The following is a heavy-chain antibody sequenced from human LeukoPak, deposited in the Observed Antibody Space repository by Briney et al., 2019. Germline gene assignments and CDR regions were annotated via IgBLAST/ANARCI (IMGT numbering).Heavy chain of an antibody. CDR2: IYPGDSDT. J-gene: IGHJ4*02. V-gene: IGHV5-51*01. Sequence: GESLKISCKGSGYSFTSYWIGWVRQMPGKGREWMGIIYPGDSDTRYSPSFQGQVTISADKSISTAYLQWSSLKASDTAMYYCARYLSTYYYDSSGYFDYWGQGTLVTVSS. CDR1: GYSFTSYW. CDR3: ARYLSTYYYDSSGYFDY. D-gene: IGHD3-22*01.